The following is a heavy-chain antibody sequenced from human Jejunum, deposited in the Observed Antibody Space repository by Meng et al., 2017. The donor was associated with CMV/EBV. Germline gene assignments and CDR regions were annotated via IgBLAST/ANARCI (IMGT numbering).Heavy chain of an antibody. Sequence: FSNHAMNWVRQPPGKGLEWVSGISSSGDNTNYADSVKGRFTISRDNSQNTLDLQMNSLRAEDTAVYYCATPPRNYNSNWYTYSFAYWGQGTLVTVSS. V-gene: IGHV3-23*01. J-gene: IGHJ4*02. D-gene: IGHD6-13*01. CDR3: ATPPRNYNSNWYTYSFAY. CDR1: FSNHA. CDR2: ISSSGDNT.